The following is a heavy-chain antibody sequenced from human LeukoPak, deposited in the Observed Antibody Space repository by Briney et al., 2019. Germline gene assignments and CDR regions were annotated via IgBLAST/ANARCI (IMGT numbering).Heavy chain of an antibody. D-gene: IGHD7-27*01. V-gene: IGHV1-2*02. J-gene: IGHJ6*02. Sequence: GASVKVSCRASGYTFTGYDMHWVRQAPGQGLEWMGWINPNSGGTNYAQEFQGRVTMTRDTSISTAYMELSRLRSDDTAVYYCARPSGDRYYYYGMDVWGQGTTVTVSS. CDR1: GYTFTGYD. CDR2: INPNSGGT. CDR3: ARPSGDRYYYYGMDV.